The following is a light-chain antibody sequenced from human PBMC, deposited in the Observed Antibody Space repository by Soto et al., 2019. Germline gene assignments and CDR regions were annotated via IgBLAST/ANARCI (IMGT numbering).Light chain of an antibody. J-gene: IGKJ5*01. Sequence: EIVLTQSPGTLSLSPGERATLSCWASQSVSNNYLAWYQQKPGQAPRLLIYGASNRATGIPDRFSGSGSGTDFTLTISRLEPEDSAVYYCQQRHMWPITFGQGTRLEIK. CDR1: QSVSNNY. CDR2: GAS. V-gene: IGKV3D-20*02. CDR3: QQRHMWPIT.